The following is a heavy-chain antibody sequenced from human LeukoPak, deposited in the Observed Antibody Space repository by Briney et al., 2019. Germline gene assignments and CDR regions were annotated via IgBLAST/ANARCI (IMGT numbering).Heavy chain of an antibody. J-gene: IGHJ4*02. CDR1: GGSISSYY. CDR2: IYYSGST. CDR3: ARVNRYCSSTSCYLLDY. V-gene: IGHV4-59*01. D-gene: IGHD2-2*01. Sequence: PSETLSLTCTVSGGSISSYYWSWIRQPPGRGLEWIGYIYYSGSTNYNPSLKSRVTISVDTSKNQFSLKLSSVTAADTAVYYCARVNRYCSSTSCYLLDYWGQGTLVTVSS.